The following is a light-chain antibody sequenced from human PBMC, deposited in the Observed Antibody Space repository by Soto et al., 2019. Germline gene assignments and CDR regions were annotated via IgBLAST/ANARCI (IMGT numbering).Light chain of an antibody. J-gene: IGLJ2*01. CDR1: SSDVGDYNY. CDR3: SSYTSSTTVI. V-gene: IGLV2-14*01. CDR2: DVT. Sequence: QSVLTQPAAVSGSPGQSMTISCTGTSSDVGDYNYVSWYQQHPGKAPKLMIYDVTDRPSGVSNRFSASKSGNTASLTISGLQAEDEADYYCSSYTSSTTVIFGGGTKLTVL.